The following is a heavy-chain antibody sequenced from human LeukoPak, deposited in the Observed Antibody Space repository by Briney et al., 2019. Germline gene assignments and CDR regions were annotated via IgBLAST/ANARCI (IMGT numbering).Heavy chain of an antibody. D-gene: IGHD6-19*01. V-gene: IGHV3-23*01. J-gene: IGHJ5*02. CDR2: ISDSGGST. Sequence: TGGSLRLSCAASGFTFSNYDTSWVRQAPGKGLEWVSSISDSGGSTYYADSVKGRFTISRDNSKNTLYLQMTNLRAADTAVYYCAKDPSRAVAADWFDPWDQGSLVTVSS. CDR1: GFTFSNYD. CDR3: AKDPSRAVAADWFDP.